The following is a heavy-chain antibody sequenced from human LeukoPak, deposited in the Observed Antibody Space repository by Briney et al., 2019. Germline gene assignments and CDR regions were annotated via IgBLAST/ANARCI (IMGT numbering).Heavy chain of an antibody. CDR1: GYTFTGYY. CDR2: INPNSGGT. D-gene: IGHD2-2*01. Sequence: GASVKVSCKASGYTFTGYYMHWVRQAPGQGLEWMGWINPNSGGTNYAQKFQGGVTMTRDTSISTAYMELSRLRSDDTAVYYCARGSAVVVPAARNWFDPWGQGTLVTVSS. V-gene: IGHV1-2*02. CDR3: ARGSAVVVPAARNWFDP. J-gene: IGHJ5*02.